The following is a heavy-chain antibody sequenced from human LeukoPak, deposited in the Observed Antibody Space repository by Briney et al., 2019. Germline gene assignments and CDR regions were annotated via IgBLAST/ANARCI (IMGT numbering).Heavy chain of an antibody. D-gene: IGHD6-13*01. CDR1: GYTFTSYD. Sequence: GASVKVSCKASGYTFTSYDINWVRQATGQGLEWMGWMNPNSGNTGYAQKFQGRVTITWNTSISTAYMELSSLRSEDTAVYYCARGAAAGTIPFDYWGQGTLVTVSS. V-gene: IGHV1-8*03. CDR3: ARGAAAGTIPFDY. J-gene: IGHJ4*02. CDR2: MNPNSGNT.